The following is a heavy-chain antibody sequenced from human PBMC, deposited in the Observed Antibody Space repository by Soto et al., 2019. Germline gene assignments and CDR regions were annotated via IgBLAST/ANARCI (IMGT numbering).Heavy chain of an antibody. D-gene: IGHD5-12*01. CDR3: ANDPGYSLDY. CDR1: GGSISSYY. V-gene: IGHV4-59*12. J-gene: IGHJ4*02. Sequence: PSETLSLTCSVSGGSISSYYWSWIRQPPGKGLEWIAYIYYSGSTSYNPSLKSRIIISADTSKNQFSLQLNSVTPEDAAVYYCANDPGYSLDYWGQGTQVTVSS. CDR2: IYYSGST.